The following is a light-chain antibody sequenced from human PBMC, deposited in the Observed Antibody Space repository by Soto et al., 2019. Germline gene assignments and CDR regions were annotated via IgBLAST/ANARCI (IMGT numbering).Light chain of an antibody. J-gene: IGLJ2*01. Sequence: QSALTQPASVSGSPGQSITISCTGSSNDVGGYNYVSWYQQHPGQAPKLIIYEVTDRPSGVPDRFSGSKSGNTASLTVSGLQAEDEADYYCSSYAGSNNLVFGGGTKLTVL. V-gene: IGLV2-8*01. CDR3: SSYAGSNNLV. CDR1: SNDVGGYNY. CDR2: EVT.